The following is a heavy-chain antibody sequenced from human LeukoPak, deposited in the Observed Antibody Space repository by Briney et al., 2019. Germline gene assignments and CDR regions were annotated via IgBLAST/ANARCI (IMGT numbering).Heavy chain of an antibody. CDR3: ARQDGNSKYYFDY. D-gene: IGHD1-1*01. V-gene: IGHV5-51*01. CDR1: GYSFTYYW. CDR2: IYPGDSDT. Sequence: GESLKISCKGSGYSFTYYWIGWVRQMPGKGLEWMGIIYPGDSDTRYRPSFQGQVTITVDKSISTAYLQWSSLKASDTAMYYCARQDGNSKYYFDYWGQGTLVTVSS. J-gene: IGHJ4*02.